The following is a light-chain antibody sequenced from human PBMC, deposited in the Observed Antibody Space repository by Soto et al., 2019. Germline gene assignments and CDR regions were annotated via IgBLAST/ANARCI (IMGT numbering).Light chain of an antibody. CDR3: SSFTGGSTLVV. CDR2: EVN. V-gene: IGLV2-14*01. CDR1: SSDIGGYNY. J-gene: IGLJ2*01. Sequence: QSALTQPASVSGSPGQSITISCTGTSSDIGGYNYVSWYLQHPGKAPKLLIYEVNNRPSGVSNRFSGSRSGSTASLTISGLQTEDEADYYCSSFTGGSTLVVFGGGTKLTVL.